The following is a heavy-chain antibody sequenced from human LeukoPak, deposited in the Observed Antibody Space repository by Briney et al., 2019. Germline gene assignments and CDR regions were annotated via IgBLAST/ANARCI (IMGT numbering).Heavy chain of an antibody. Sequence: ASVKVSCKASGGTFSSYAISWVRQAPGQGLEWMGGIIPIFGTANYAQKFQGRVTITTDESTSTAYMELSSLRSEDTAVYYCAREKDYDYVWGSYRPIPRAFDIWGQGTMVTVSS. J-gene: IGHJ3*02. V-gene: IGHV1-69*05. CDR1: GGTFSSYA. D-gene: IGHD3-16*02. CDR2: IIPIFGTA. CDR3: AREKDYDYVWGSYRPIPRAFDI.